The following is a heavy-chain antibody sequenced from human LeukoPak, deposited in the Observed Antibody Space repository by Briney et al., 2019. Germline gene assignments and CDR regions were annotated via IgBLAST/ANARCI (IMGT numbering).Heavy chain of an antibody. CDR1: GFTFSSYS. V-gene: IGHV3-30*18. J-gene: IGHJ6*04. CDR2: ISYDGSNK. D-gene: IGHD4-17*01. Sequence: GGSLRLSCAASGFTFSSYSMNWVRQAPGKGLEWVAVISYDGSNKYYADSVKGRFTISRDNSKNTLYLQMNSLRAEDTAVYYCAKDGGDYGNYYYYGMDVWGKGTTVTVSS. CDR3: AKDGGDYGNYYYYGMDV.